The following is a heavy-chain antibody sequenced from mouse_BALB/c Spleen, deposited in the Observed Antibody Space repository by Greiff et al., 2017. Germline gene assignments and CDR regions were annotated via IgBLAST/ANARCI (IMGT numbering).Heavy chain of an antibody. CDR3: ASGLRRRAWFAY. CDR2: ISDGGSYT. J-gene: IGHJ3*01. D-gene: IGHD2-2*01. Sequence: EVKLMESGGGLVKPGGSLKLSCAASGFTFSDYYMYWVRQTPEKRLEWVATISDGGSYTYYPDSVKGRFTISRDNAKNNLYLQMSSLKSEDTAMYYCASGLRRRAWFAYWGQGTLVTVSA. V-gene: IGHV5-4*02. CDR1: GFTFSDYY.